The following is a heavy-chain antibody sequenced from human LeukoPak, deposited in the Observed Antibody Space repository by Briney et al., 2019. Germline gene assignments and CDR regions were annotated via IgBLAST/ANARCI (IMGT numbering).Heavy chain of an antibody. CDR2: INHSGST. J-gene: IGHJ4*02. V-gene: IGHV4-34*01. CDR1: GGSFSGYY. CDR3: ARREQWLVQVIDY. D-gene: IGHD6-19*01. Sequence: SETLSLTCAVYGGSFSGYYWSWIRQPPGKGLEWIGEINHSGSTNYNPSLKSRVTISVDTSKSQFSLKLSSVTAADTAVYYCARREQWLVQVIDYWGQGTLVTVSS.